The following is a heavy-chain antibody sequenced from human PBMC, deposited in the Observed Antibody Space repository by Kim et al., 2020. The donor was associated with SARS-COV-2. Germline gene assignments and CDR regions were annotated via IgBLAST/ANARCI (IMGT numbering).Heavy chain of an antibody. Sequence: YADSVKGRFTISRDNSKNTQYLQMNSLRAEDTAVYYCAKDPLITPNWFDPWGQGTLVTVSS. CDR3: AKDPLITPNWFDP. D-gene: IGHD2-15*01. J-gene: IGHJ5*02. V-gene: IGHV3-23*01.